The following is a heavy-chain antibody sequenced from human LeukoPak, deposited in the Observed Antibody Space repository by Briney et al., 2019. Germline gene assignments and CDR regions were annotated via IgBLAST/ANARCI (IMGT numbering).Heavy chain of an antibody. CDR1: GGFISSSSYY. D-gene: IGHD1-14*01. J-gene: IGHJ5*02. CDR2: IYYSGST. V-gene: IGHV4-39*01. Sequence: SETLSLTCTVSGGFISSSSYYWGWIRQPPGKGLEWIGSIYYSGSTYYNPSLKSRVTISVDTSKNQFSLKLSSVTAADTAVYYCARHDVTGTTHWFDPWGQGTLVTVSS. CDR3: ARHDVTGTTHWFDP.